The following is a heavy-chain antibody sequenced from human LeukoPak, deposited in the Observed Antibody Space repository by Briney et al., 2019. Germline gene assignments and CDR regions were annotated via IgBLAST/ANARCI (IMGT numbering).Heavy chain of an antibody. D-gene: IGHD3-22*01. CDR1: GDSISGYY. J-gene: IGHJ4*02. CDR2: IHSSGTT. V-gene: IGHV4-4*09. Sequence: SETLSLTCTVSGDSISGYYWSWIRQTPERGLEWIACIHSSGTTNYNPSLKSRVTMSVDTSKNQFSLRLTSVTAADTAVYFCARGYFDTRHSSNPFDYWGQGALVTVSS. CDR3: ARGYFDTRHSSNPFDY.